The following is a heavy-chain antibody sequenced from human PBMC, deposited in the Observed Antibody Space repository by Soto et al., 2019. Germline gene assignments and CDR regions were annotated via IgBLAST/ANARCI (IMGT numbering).Heavy chain of an antibody. CDR3: ARDVSRGDFFPPSWFDP. V-gene: IGHV1-69*01. Sequence: QVQLVQSGAEVKKPGSSVTVSCKASGGTFSSYAISWVRQAPGQGLEWMGGIIPIFGTANYAQKFQGRVTITADESTSTAYMELSSLRSEDTAVYYCARDVSRGDFFPPSWFDPWGQGTLVTVSS. D-gene: IGHD3-3*01. CDR1: GGTFSSYA. J-gene: IGHJ5*02. CDR2: IIPIFGTA.